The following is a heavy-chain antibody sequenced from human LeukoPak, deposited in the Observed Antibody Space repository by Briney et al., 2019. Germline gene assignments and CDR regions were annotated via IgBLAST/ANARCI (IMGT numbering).Heavy chain of an antibody. CDR3: AKGRSNIVVVPAAMEVDY. Sequence: GGSLRLSCAASGFTLSSYGMHWVRQAPGKGLEWVAFIRYDGSNKYYADSVKGRFTISRDNSKNTLYLQMNSLRAEDTAVYYCAKGRSNIVVVPAAMEVDYWGQGTLVTVSS. V-gene: IGHV3-30*02. J-gene: IGHJ4*02. D-gene: IGHD2-2*01. CDR2: IRYDGSNK. CDR1: GFTLSSYG.